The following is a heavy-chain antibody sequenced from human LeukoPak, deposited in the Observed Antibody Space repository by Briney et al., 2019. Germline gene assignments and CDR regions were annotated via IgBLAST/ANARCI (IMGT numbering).Heavy chain of an antibody. CDR2: ISGSGGST. J-gene: IGHJ4*02. CDR3: ANPDSSGYYPYYFDY. D-gene: IGHD3-22*01. V-gene: IGHV3-23*01. CDR1: GFTFSGYA. Sequence: GGSLRLSCAASGFTFSGYAMSWVRQAPGKGLEWVSAISGSGGSTYYADSVKGRFTISRDNSKNTLYLQMNSLRAEDTAVYYCANPDSSGYYPYYFDYWGQGTLVTVSS.